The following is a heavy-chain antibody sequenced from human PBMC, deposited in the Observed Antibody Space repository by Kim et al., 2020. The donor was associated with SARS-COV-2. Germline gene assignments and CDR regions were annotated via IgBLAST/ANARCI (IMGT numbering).Heavy chain of an antibody. D-gene: IGHD1-26*01. CDR2: IKQDSNEK. Sequence: GGSLRLSCEGSRFTFRNYWMSWVRQAPGKGLEWVANIKQDSNEKNYVDSVRGRFTISRDNADNSLYLEMNSLRVDDTAIYYCARVGASDGWYFDLWGRGTLITVSS. V-gene: IGHV3-7*01. CDR1: RFTFRNYW. J-gene: IGHJ2*01. CDR3: ARVGASDGWYFDL.